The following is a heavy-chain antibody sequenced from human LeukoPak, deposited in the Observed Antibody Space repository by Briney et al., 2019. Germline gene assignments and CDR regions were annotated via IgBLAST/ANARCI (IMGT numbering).Heavy chain of an antibody. V-gene: IGHV3-21*01. CDR1: GFSLSAYS. CDR2: ISSSSNYI. D-gene: IGHD1-26*01. J-gene: IGHJ4*02. Sequence: PGGSLRLSCAASGFSLSAYSMNWVRQAPGKGLEWVSSISSSSNYIYYADSVKGRFTISRDNAKNSLYLQMNSLRVEDTAVYYCARDQDGVGATIDYWGQGALVTVSS. CDR3: ARDQDGVGATIDY.